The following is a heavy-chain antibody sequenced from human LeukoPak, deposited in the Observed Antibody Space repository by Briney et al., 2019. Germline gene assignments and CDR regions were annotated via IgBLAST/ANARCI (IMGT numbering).Heavy chain of an antibody. CDR1: GFTFTGYA. Sequence: GGSLRLSCVDSGFTFTGYAMNCVRQAPGKGLEWLSYISTTGSTIYYADSVKGRFTISRDNARNSLFLQMNSLRDEDTAVYYCARVRPNFDNFGMDVWGQGTTVTVSS. D-gene: IGHD3-9*01. V-gene: IGHV3-48*02. CDR3: ARVRPNFDNFGMDV. J-gene: IGHJ6*02. CDR2: ISTTGSTI.